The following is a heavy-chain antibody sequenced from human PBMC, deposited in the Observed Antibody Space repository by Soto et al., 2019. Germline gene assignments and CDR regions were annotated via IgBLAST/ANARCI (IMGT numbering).Heavy chain of an antibody. Sequence: QVQLLESGPGLVKPSETLSLTCTVSSGSIGTYYWNWIRQPPGKGLEWIAYIDYSGSTNSNPSLKRRLTISIDTSKNQFSLKLSSVTAADTAVYYCARGRRSILRHDSSDIWGQGTMVTVSS. CDR2: IDYSGST. CDR3: ARGRRSILRHDSSDI. CDR1: SGSIGTYY. J-gene: IGHJ3*02. D-gene: IGHD3-3*01. V-gene: IGHV4-59*01.